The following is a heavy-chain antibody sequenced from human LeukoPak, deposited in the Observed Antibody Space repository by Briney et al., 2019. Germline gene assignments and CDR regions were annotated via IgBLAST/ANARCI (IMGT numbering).Heavy chain of an antibody. Sequence: SVKVSCKASGGTFSSYAISWVRQAPGQGLEWMGGIIPIFGTANYAQKFQGRVTITADESTSTAYMELSSLRSEDTAVYYCARDRLGCSSTSCYSSGDAYYGMDVWGQGTTVTVSS. J-gene: IGHJ6*02. V-gene: IGHV1-69*13. CDR1: GGTFSSYA. D-gene: IGHD2-2*01. CDR2: IIPIFGTA. CDR3: ARDRLGCSSTSCYSSGDAYYGMDV.